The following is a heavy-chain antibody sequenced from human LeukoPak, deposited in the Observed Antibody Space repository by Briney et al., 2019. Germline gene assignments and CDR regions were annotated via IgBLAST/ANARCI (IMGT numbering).Heavy chain of an antibody. CDR1: GGSISSSSYY. D-gene: IGHD2-15*01. V-gene: IGHV4-39*01. CDR3: ARRAVSAIDY. Sequence: SETLSLTCTVSGGSISSSSYYWGWIRQPAGKGLEWIGSIYCSGSTYYNPSLKSRVTISVDTSKNQFSLKLSCVTAADTAVYYCARRAVSAIDYWGQGTLVTVSS. J-gene: IGHJ4*02. CDR2: IYCSGST.